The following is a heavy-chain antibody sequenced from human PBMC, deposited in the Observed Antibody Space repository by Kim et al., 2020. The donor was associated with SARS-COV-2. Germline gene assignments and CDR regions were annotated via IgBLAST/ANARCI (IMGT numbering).Heavy chain of an antibody. CDR1: GFTFNSFA. V-gene: IGHV3-23*01. Sequence: GGSLRLSCAASGFTFNSFAMSWVRQAPGKGLEWVSTDPGGGDRTFYADSVKGRFTISRDNSKNTVFLQMNSVRAEDTAVYYCAKAQTLSSGWYLFEDWGQGTRVTVSS. CDR2: DPGGGDRT. CDR3: AKAQTLSSGWYLFED. J-gene: IGHJ4*02. D-gene: IGHD6-19*01.